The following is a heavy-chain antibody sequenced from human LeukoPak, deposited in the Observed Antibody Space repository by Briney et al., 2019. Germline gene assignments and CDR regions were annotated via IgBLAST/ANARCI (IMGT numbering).Heavy chain of an antibody. CDR3: ARSYCSSTSCYSDY. Sequence: ASVKVSCKASGYTFTSYGISWVRQAPGQGLEWMGWISAYNGNTNYAQKLQGRVTMTTDTSTTTAYMELSSLRSEDTAVYYCARSYCSSTSCYSDYWGQGTLVTVSS. CDR2: ISAYNGNT. CDR1: GYTFTSYG. D-gene: IGHD2-2*01. V-gene: IGHV1-18*01. J-gene: IGHJ4*02.